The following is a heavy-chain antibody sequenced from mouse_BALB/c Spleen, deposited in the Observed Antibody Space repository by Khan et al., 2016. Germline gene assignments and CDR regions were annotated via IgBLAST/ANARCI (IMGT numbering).Heavy chain of an antibody. Sequence: QVQLQQSGSELMKPGASVKISCKATDYTFSNYWIEWIIQRPGHGLEWIGEIFPGSGSPNYYEKFKGKTTFTADTSSNTAYMHLSSLTSEDSAVYYCARNYRYDNKYYFDYWGQGTTLTVSS. D-gene: IGHD2-14*01. V-gene: IGHV1-9*01. J-gene: IGHJ2*01. CDR3: ARNYRYDNKYYFDY. CDR2: IFPGSGSP. CDR1: DYTFSNYW.